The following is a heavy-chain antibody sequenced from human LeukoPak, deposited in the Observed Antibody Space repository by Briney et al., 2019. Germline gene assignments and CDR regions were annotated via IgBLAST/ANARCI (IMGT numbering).Heavy chain of an antibody. CDR1: AFTFSSYA. Sequence: GRSLRLSCAASAFTFSSYAMHLVRQAPGKGLEWVAVISYDGSNKYYADSVKGRFTISRDNSKNTLYLQMNSLRAEDTAVYYCARGGSYGLIWGQGTLVTVSS. D-gene: IGHD5-18*01. V-gene: IGHV3-30-3*01. J-gene: IGHJ4*02. CDR3: ARGGSYGLI. CDR2: ISYDGSNK.